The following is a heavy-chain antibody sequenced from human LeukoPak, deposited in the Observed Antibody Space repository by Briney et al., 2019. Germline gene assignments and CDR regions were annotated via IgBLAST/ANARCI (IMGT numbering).Heavy chain of an antibody. D-gene: IGHD3-22*01. CDR2: ITSDGRYK. CDR1: GFTFSNYN. J-gene: IGHJ4*02. V-gene: IGHV3-21*01. CDR3: ARDSSWTYYYDSSGYAY. Sequence: GGSLRLSCAASGFTFSNYNMNWVRQAPGKSREWVSSITSDGRYKYYVDSVRGRFTISRDNAKNSLYLQMNSLRAEDTAVYYCARDSSWTYYYDSSGYAYWGQGTLVTVSS.